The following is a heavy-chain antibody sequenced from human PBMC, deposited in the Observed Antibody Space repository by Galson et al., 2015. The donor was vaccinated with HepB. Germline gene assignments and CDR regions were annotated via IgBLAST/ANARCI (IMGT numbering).Heavy chain of an antibody. CDR2: IIPIFGTA. CDR1: GGTFSSYA. J-gene: IGHJ2*01. CDR3: ARCRDGFPWYFDL. D-gene: IGHD5-24*01. Sequence: SVKVSCKASGGTFSSYAISWVRQAPGQGLEWMGGIIPIFGTANYAQKFQGRVTITADESTSTAYMELSSLRSEDMAVYYCARCRDGFPWYFDLWGRGTLVTVSS. V-gene: IGHV1-69*13.